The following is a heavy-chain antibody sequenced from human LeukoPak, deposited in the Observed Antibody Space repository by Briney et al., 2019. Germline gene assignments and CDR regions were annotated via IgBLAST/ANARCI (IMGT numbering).Heavy chain of an antibody. CDR3: AREAAWGNWYFDH. D-gene: IGHD3-16*01. Sequence: GGSLSLSCAASGFTFSRHGMHWVRQAPGKGLEWVAVIGDTGRAKYYADSVEGRFTASRDNFKNTLYLEMNSLSYDDTALYYCAREAAWGNWYFDHWGRGTLVTVSS. V-gene: IGHV3-30*03. CDR1: GFTFSRHG. J-gene: IGHJ2*01. CDR2: IGDTGRAK.